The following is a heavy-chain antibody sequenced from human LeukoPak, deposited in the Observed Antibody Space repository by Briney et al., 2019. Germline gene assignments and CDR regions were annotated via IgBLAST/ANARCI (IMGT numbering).Heavy chain of an antibody. J-gene: IGHJ3*02. CDR1: GGSISSGSYY. Sequence: SQTLSLTCTVSGGSISSGSYYWSWIRQPAGKGLEWIGRIYTSGSTNYNPPLKSRVTISVDTSKNQFSLKLSSVTAADTAVYYCARDANLYLYCGGDCYSLPDAFDIWGQGTMVTVSS. CDR3: ARDANLYLYCGGDCYSLPDAFDI. CDR2: IYTSGST. D-gene: IGHD2-21*02. V-gene: IGHV4-61*02.